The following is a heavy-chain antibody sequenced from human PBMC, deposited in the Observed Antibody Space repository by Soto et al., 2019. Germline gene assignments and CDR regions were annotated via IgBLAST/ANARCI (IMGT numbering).Heavy chain of an antibody. Sequence: PSETLSLTCAVSGGSISSSNLWSCVRQPPGKGLEWIGEIYHSGSTNYNPSLKSRVTISVDKSKNQFSLKLSSVTAADTAVYYCARDPYDFWSGHPVYYFDHWGQGTLVTVPS. CDR3: ARDPYDFWSGHPVYYFDH. J-gene: IGHJ4*02. D-gene: IGHD3-3*01. CDR1: GGSISSSNL. CDR2: IYHSGST. V-gene: IGHV4-4*02.